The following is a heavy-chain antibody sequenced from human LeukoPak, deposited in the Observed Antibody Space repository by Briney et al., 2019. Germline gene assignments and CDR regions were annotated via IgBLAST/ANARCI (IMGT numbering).Heavy chain of an antibody. Sequence: GGSLRLSCAASGFTFSSYAMSWVRQAPGKGLEWVSAISGSGGSTYYADSVKGRFTISRDNSKNTLYLQMNSLRAVDTAVYYCAKDWGLAYCGGDCYGSFDYWGQGTLVTVSS. CDR3: AKDWGLAYCGGDCYGSFDY. CDR2: ISGSGGST. D-gene: IGHD2-21*02. V-gene: IGHV3-23*01. J-gene: IGHJ4*02. CDR1: GFTFSSYA.